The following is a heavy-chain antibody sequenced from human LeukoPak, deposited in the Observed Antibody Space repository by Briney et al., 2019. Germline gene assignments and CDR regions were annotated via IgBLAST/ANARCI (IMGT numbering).Heavy chain of an antibody. D-gene: IGHD3-9*01. CDR1: GYTFTGYY. V-gene: IGHV1-2*02. Sequence: ASVKVSCKASGYTFTGYYMHWVRQAPGQGLEWMGWINPKSGETTYAQRFQGRVTMTRDTSISTVYMELSGLRFDDTAVYYCARDWELRYWQGGFDYWGQGTLVTVSS. CDR2: INPKSGET. J-gene: IGHJ4*02. CDR3: ARDWELRYWQGGFDY.